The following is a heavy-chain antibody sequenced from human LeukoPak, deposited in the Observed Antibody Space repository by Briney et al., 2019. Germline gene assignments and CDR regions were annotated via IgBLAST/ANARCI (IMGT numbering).Heavy chain of an antibody. J-gene: IGHJ6*02. V-gene: IGHV4-59*01. Sequence: SETLSLTCTVSGGSISTYYWSWIRQPPGKGLEWSGYIYYSGNTIYNSSLKSRVTISVDKSKNQFSLKLSSVTAADTAVYFCARSYSSSGYYYYGMDLWGQGTTVTVSS. D-gene: IGHD6-6*01. CDR3: ARSYSSSGYYYYGMDL. CDR2: IYYSGNT. CDR1: GGSISTYY.